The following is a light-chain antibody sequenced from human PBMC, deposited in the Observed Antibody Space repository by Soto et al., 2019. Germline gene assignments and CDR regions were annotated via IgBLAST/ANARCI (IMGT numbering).Light chain of an antibody. Sequence: SYELTQPPSVSVAPGKTARITCGGNNIGSKSVHWYQQKPGQAPVLVIDYDSDRPSGIPERFSGSNSGNTATLTISRVEAGDEADYYCQVWDSSSDHHVVFGGGTKLTVL. CDR3: QVWDSSSDHHVV. J-gene: IGLJ2*01. CDR2: YDS. V-gene: IGLV3-21*04. CDR1: NIGSKS.